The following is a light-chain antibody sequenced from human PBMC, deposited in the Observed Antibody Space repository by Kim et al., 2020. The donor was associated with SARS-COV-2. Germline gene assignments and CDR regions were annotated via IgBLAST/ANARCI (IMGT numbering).Light chain of an antibody. Sequence: SATVGDRVSITCRASQSISNYVNWYQQKPGKAPKLLIYTASSVQSGVPSRFGGSGSGTDFTLTISSLQPEDFATYFCQQSHSPPYTFGQGTKLEI. CDR1: QSISNY. CDR3: QQSHSPPYT. V-gene: IGKV1-39*01. J-gene: IGKJ2*01. CDR2: TAS.